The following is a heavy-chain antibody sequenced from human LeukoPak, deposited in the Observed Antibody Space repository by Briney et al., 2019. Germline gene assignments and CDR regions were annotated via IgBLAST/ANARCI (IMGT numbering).Heavy chain of an antibody. J-gene: IGHJ4*02. Sequence: GGSLRLSCAASGFIFSSFAMHWVRQAPGKGLEWVAFISSDGRIQYYAYSVKGRFTISRDNSKNTLFLQMNGLGDEDTAVYYCDPHDSASQFWGQGTLVTVSS. CDR1: GFIFSSFA. CDR3: DPHDSASQF. D-gene: IGHD6-6*01. CDR2: ISSDGRIQ. V-gene: IGHV3-30*04.